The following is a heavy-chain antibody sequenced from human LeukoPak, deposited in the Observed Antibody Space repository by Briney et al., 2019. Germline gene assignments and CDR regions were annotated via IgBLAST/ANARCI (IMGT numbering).Heavy chain of an antibody. D-gene: IGHD2-2*01. CDR3: ARDLGNYCSSTSCSTGY. CDR2: ISYDGSNK. V-gene: IGHV3-30*04. J-gene: IGHJ4*02. CDR1: GFTFSSYA. Sequence: GRSLRLSCAASGFTFSSYAMHWVRQAPGKGLEWVAVISYDGSNKYYADSVKGRFTISRDNSKNTLYLQMNSPRAEDTAVYYCARDLGNYCSSTSCSTGYWGQGTLVTVSS.